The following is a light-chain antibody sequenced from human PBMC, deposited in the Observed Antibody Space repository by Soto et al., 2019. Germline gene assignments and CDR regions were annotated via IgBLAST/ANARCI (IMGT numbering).Light chain of an antibody. CDR3: QQNYSIPIT. V-gene: IGKV1-39*01. CDR1: HSISTY. CDR2: AAS. J-gene: IGKJ5*01. Sequence: DIQMTQSPSSLSASVGDRVTITCRASHSISTYLNWYHQKPGKAPDLLIYAASSLQSGVPSRFSGSGSGTDFTLTITGLHPEDFATYYCQQNYSIPITFGQGTRLEIK.